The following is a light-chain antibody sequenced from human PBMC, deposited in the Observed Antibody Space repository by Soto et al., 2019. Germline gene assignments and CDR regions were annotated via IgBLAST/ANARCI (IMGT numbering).Light chain of an antibody. Sequence: QSALTQPRSVSGSPGQSVTISCTGTSSDVGGYNYVSWYQQHPGKAPKLMIYDVSKRPSGVPDRFSGSKSGNTASLTISGLQAEDEADYYWCSYAGATAVFGGGTKLTVL. V-gene: IGLV2-11*01. CDR1: SSDVGGYNY. CDR3: CSYAGATAV. CDR2: DVS. J-gene: IGLJ2*01.